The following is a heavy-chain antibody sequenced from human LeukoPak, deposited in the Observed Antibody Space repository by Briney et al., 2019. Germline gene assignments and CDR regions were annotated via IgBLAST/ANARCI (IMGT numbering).Heavy chain of an antibody. Sequence: SETLSLTCTVSGYSISSGYYWGWIRQPPGKGLEWIGSIYHSGSTYYNPSLKSRVTISVDTSKNQFSLKLSSVTAADTAVYYCARDATFYGSGSYRLRYLNWFDPWGQGTLVTVSS. V-gene: IGHV4-38-2*02. D-gene: IGHD3-10*01. CDR3: ARDATFYGSGSYRLRYLNWFDP. CDR2: IYHSGST. J-gene: IGHJ5*02. CDR1: GYSISSGYY.